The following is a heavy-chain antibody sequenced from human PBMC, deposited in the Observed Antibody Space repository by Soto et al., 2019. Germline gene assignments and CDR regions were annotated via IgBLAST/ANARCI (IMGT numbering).Heavy chain of an antibody. J-gene: IGHJ4*01. CDR2: ISYDGSDK. CDR3: AKDMGSSGWYNSFDF. Sequence: GGSLRLSCAASGFSFSNYAMNWVRQAPGKGLEWLAVISYDGSDKFYGDSVKGRFTISRDNSKNTLFLQVNSLSEEDTAVYYCAKDMGSSGWYNSFDFWGHGTLVTVSS. V-gene: IGHV3-30*18. CDR1: GFSFSNYA. D-gene: IGHD6-19*01.